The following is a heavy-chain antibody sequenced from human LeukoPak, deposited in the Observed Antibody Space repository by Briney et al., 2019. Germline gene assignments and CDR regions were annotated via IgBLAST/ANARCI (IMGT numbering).Heavy chain of an antibody. V-gene: IGHV3-64*01. CDR2: IGPDGGTT. CDR3: ARGAQLTDY. Sequence: GGSLRLSCAASGFTFSTYGMHWVRQAPGKGLEYVSGIGPDGGTTYYANSVKGRFTISRDNSKSMVYLQMGSLTADDMAVYYCARGAQLTDYWGQGTLVTVSS. D-gene: IGHD6-13*01. CDR1: GFTFSTYG. J-gene: IGHJ4*02.